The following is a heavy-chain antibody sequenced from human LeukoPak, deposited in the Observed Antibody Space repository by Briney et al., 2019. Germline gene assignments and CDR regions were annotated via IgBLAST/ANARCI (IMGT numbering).Heavy chain of an antibody. J-gene: IGHJ4*02. CDR2: IKPDGSET. CDR1: GFTLSRLW. D-gene: IGHD4-11*01. Sequence: GGSLRLSCADSGFTLSRLWMNWVRQAPGKGLEWVGNIKPDGSETYYVDSVKGRFTISRDNSKNTLYLQMNSLRAEDTAVYYCVRDSTTFRFGYWGQGTLVTVSS. V-gene: IGHV3-7*03. CDR3: VRDSTTFRFGY.